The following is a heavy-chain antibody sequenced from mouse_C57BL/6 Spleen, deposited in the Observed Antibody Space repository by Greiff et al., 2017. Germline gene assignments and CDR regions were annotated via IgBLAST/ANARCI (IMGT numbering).Heavy chain of an antibody. CDR1: GFNIKDDY. V-gene: IGHV14-4*01. CDR3: TTGTTDAWFAY. J-gene: IGHJ3*01. D-gene: IGHD1-1*01. Sequence: EVQLQQSGAELVRPGASVKLSCTASGFNIKDDYMHWVKQRPEQGLEWIGWIDPENGDTEYASKFQGKATITADTSSNTAYLQLSSLTSEDTAVXYCTTGTTDAWFAYWGQGTLVTVSA. CDR2: IDPENGDT.